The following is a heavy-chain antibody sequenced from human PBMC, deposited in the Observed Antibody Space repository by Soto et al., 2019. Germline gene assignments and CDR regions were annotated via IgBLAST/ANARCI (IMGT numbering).Heavy chain of an antibody. J-gene: IGHJ4*02. CDR3: AKELRPDGVLDFDY. CDR2: INSGGRT. CDR1: GFTFSSYT. Sequence: EVQLLESGGGLVQPGGSLRLSCAASGFTFSSYTMNWVRQAPGKGLEWVSGINSGGRTYYGDSVKGRFTISRDDSKNTLYLQIISLRAEDTAVYYCAKELRPDGVLDFDYWGQGPLVTVSS. V-gene: IGHV3-23*01. D-gene: IGHD4-17*01.